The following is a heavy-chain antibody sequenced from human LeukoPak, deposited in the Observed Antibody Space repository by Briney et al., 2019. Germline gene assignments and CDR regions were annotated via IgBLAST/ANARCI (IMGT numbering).Heavy chain of an antibody. CDR2: INTNTGNP. V-gene: IGHV7-4-1*02. Sequence: ASVKVSCKAPGYTFTTFAMNWVRQAPGQGLEWIGWINTNTGNPTYAQAFTGRFVFSLDTSVNAAYLQVSSLKAEDTAVYYCARVNVVASVGGSYYYHGMDVWGQGTTVTVSS. CDR3: ARVNVVASVGGSYYYHGMDV. CDR1: GYTFTTFA. D-gene: IGHD2-2*01. J-gene: IGHJ6*02.